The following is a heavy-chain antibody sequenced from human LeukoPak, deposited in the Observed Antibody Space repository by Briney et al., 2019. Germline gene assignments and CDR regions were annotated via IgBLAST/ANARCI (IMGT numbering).Heavy chain of an antibody. J-gene: IGHJ4*02. CDR3: ARGKDYFDY. CDR2: ISYSGGT. CDR1: GGSISGYS. V-gene: IGHV4-59*01. Sequence: PSETLSLICSVSGGSISGYSCSLIRQPPGKGLEWIGFISYSGGTNYNPSLKSRVTMSVDTTKNQFSLKLSSVTAADTAVYYCARGKDYFDYWGQGTLVTVSS.